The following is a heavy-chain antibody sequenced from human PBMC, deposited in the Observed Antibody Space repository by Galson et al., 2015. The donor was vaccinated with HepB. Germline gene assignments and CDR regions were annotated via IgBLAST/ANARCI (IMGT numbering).Heavy chain of an antibody. CDR2: ISSSSSTI. CDR3: ARDEEDIVVVTAISSGPYDY. V-gene: IGHV3-48*04. CDR1: GFTFSSYS. J-gene: IGHJ4*02. Sequence: SLRLSCAASGFTFSSYSMNWVRQAPGKGLEWVSYISSSSSTIYYADSVKGRFTISRDNAKNSLYLQMNSLRAEDTAVYYCARDEEDIVVVTAISSGPYDYWGQGTLVTVSS. D-gene: IGHD2-21*02.